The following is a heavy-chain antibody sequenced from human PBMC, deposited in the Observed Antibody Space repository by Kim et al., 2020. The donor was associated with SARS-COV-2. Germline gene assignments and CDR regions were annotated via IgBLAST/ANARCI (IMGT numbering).Heavy chain of an antibody. Sequence: SVKVSCKASGGTFSSYAISWVRQAPGHGLEWMGGIIPIFGTANYAQKFQGRVTITADESTSTAYMELSSLRSEDTAVYYCARWGENSDYYDSSGADAFDIWGQGTMVTVSS. CDR3: ARWGENSDYYDSSGADAFDI. V-gene: IGHV1-69*13. D-gene: IGHD3-22*01. CDR2: IIPIFGTA. CDR1: GGTFSSYA. J-gene: IGHJ3*02.